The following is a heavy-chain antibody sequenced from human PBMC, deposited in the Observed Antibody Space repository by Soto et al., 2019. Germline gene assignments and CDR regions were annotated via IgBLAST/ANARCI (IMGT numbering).Heavy chain of an antibody. Sequence: QVQLQESGPGLVKPSETLSLTCTVSGGSISSGGYYWSWIRQHPGKGLEWIGYIYYSGSTSYNPSLKSRVTISIDTSKNQFSRKLSSMSAADTAVYYCARDGGYGSGSYRFDYWGQGTLVTVSS. CDR2: IYYSGST. CDR1: GGSISSGGYY. CDR3: ARDGGYGSGSYRFDY. J-gene: IGHJ4*02. V-gene: IGHV4-31*03. D-gene: IGHD3-10*01.